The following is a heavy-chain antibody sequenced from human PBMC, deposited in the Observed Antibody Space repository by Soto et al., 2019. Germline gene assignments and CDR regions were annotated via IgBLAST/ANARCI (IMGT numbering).Heavy chain of an antibody. CDR3: ARDHAEWRVHCDY. V-gene: IGHV1-18*01. CDR2: LSAHKDNT. Sequence: VQLAQSGAEAKKPVASVKVSCKASGYTLTSYGISWVRQAPGQGLEWMGWLSAHKDNTNYAQKLHGRVNMTTDTSTSEADMELRSLRADGTAVYYCARDHAEWRVHCDYWGQGTLVTVSS. D-gene: IGHD6-19*01. J-gene: IGHJ4*02. CDR1: GYTLTSYG.